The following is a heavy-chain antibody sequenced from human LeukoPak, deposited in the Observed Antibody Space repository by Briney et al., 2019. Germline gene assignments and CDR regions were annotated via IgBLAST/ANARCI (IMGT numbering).Heavy chain of an antibody. Sequence: GGSLRLSCAASGFTFSDYYMSWIRQAPGKGLEGISYISRSSSDTNYADSVKGRFTISRDNAKNSLYLQMNSLRAEDTAVYYCASGGPVTTYDFDYWGQGTLVTVSS. CDR3: ASGGPVTTYDFDY. J-gene: IGHJ4*02. V-gene: IGHV3-11*06. CDR2: ISRSSSDT. CDR1: GFTFSDYY. D-gene: IGHD4-17*01.